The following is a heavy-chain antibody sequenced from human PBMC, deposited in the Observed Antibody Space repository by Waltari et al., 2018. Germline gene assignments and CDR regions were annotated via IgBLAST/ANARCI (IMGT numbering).Heavy chain of an antibody. D-gene: IGHD4-17*01. CDR1: GFIFSSYA. J-gene: IGHJ4*02. CDR3: ARLPGDYVGY. CDR2: ISGPGDST. Sequence: EVQLVESGGGLVQPGGSLRLSCAASGFIFSSYAMSWVRQAPGKWLEWVSAISGPGDSTYSADSVKGRFTISRDNSKNTVYLQVNSLRAEDTAVYYCARLPGDYVGYWGQGTLVTVSS. V-gene: IGHV3-23*04.